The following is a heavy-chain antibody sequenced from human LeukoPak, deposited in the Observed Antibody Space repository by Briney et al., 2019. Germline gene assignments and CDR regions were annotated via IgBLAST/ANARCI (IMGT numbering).Heavy chain of an antibody. J-gene: IGHJ4*02. Sequence: SKTLSPTCTVSGDSISSSYWSWIRQPPGKGLEWIGYINYSGSTNYNPSLKSRVTISVDTSKNQFSLKLRSVTAADTAVYYCARLYNYDSSGYYGFDYWGQGTLVTVSS. V-gene: IGHV4-59*08. CDR3: ARLYNYDSSGYYGFDY. D-gene: IGHD3-22*01. CDR1: GDSISSSY. CDR2: INYSGST.